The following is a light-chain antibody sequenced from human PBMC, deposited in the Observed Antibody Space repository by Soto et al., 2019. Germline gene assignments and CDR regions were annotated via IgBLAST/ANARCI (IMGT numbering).Light chain of an antibody. V-gene: IGKV3-20*01. CDR2: GAS. Sequence: IVFTQSPSALSLSPGERATLTCRASQSVSSSYLAWYQQKPGQAPRLLVYGASSRATGIPDRFSGSGSGTDFTLTISRLEPDDFAVYYCQQYGSSRTFGQGTKVDIK. CDR3: QQYGSSRT. CDR1: QSVSSSY. J-gene: IGKJ1*01.